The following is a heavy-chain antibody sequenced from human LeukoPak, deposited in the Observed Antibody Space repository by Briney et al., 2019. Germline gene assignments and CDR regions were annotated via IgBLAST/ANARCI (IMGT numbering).Heavy chain of an antibody. J-gene: IGHJ4*02. V-gene: IGHV4-30-4*08. CDR2: IYYSGST. Sequence: SQTLSLTCTVSGGSISSGDYYWSWIRQPPGQGLEWIGYIYYSGSTYYNPSLKSRVTISVDSSKNQFSLKLSPVPAADTAVYYCARDQRFSRGYSYSFDYWGQGTLVTVSS. D-gene: IGHD5-18*01. CDR3: ARDQRFSRGYSYSFDY. CDR1: GGSISSGDYY.